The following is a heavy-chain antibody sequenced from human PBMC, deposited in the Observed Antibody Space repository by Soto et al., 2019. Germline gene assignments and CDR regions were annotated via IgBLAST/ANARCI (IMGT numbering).Heavy chain of an antibody. CDR2: INPDGSQT. D-gene: IGHD1-26*01. V-gene: IGHV3-7*01. Sequence: GASVKVSCAASGFPFSTSWMDWVRQPPGKGLEWVANINPDGSQTYYVDSVKGRFTVSRDNAENSVYLQLHSLRVEDTAVYYCSWSLNSWGQGTLVPVSP. CDR3: SWSLNS. CDR1: GFPFSTSW. J-gene: IGHJ4*02.